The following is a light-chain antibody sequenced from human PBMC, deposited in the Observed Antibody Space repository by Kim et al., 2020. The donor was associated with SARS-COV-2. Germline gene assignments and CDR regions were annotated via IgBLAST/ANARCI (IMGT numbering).Light chain of an antibody. V-gene: IGLV2-11*01. J-gene: IGLJ1*01. CDR2: DVR. Sequence: QSVTISGTGTSSGVGGYTDVSWYQQHPGKAPKLMIYDVRKRPSGVPDRFSGSKSGNTASLTISGLQAEDEADYYCCSYAGSYTHYVFGTGTKVTVL. CDR3: CSYAGSYTHYV. CDR1: SSGVGGYTD.